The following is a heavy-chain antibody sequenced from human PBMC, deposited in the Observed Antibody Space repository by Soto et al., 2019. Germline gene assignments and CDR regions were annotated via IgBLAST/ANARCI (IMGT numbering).Heavy chain of an antibody. CDR1: RYSFTTYA. CDR3: ARDPGTGAALRAYHFDY. CDR2: INAGNSDT. D-gene: IGHD1-1*01. J-gene: IGHJ4*02. V-gene: IGHV1-3*01. Sequence: AAVKVSCKASRYSFTTYALHWVRQAPGQRLEWMGWINAGNSDTKYSEKFQDRVTITRDTSANTAYMELSSLRSEDASVYYCARDPGTGAALRAYHFDYWGQGTLVTVSS.